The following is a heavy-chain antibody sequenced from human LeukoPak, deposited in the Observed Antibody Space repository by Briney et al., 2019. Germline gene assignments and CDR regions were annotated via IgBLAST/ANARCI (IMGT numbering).Heavy chain of an antibody. J-gene: IGHJ4*02. Sequence: GGSLRLSCAASGFTFSDYYMSWIRQAPGKGLEWVSYISSSGSTIYYADSVKGRFTISRDNSKDTLYLQMNSLRVEDSAVYYCARYGPEKVLDYWGRGTLVAVSS. V-gene: IGHV3-11*04. CDR3: ARYGPEKVLDY. CDR1: GFTFSDYY. D-gene: IGHD3-10*01. CDR2: ISSSGSTI.